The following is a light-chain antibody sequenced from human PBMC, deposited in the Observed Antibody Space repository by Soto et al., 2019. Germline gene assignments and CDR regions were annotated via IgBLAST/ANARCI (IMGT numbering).Light chain of an antibody. Sequence: EIVLTQSPGTLSLSPGERATLSCRASQSVSSSYLAWYQQKPGQAPRLLIYGASSRATGIPDRFSGSGSGTDFNFSISRLEPEDFAVYYCQRYGSSPQTFGQGTKLEIK. CDR2: GAS. CDR3: QRYGSSPQT. J-gene: IGKJ2*01. V-gene: IGKV3-20*01. CDR1: QSVSSSY.